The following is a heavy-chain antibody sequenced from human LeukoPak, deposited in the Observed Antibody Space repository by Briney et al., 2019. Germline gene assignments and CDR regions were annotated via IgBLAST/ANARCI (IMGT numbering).Heavy chain of an antibody. CDR3: ARIPSSRGSSSSFDY. CDR2: IYYSGST. V-gene: IGHV4-59*02. Sequence: PSETLSLTCTVSGGSVSSYYWSWIRQPPGKGLEWIGYIYYSGSTNYNPSLKSRVTISVDKSKNQFSLKLSSVTAADTAVYYCARIPSSRGSSSSFDYWGQGTLVTVSS. J-gene: IGHJ4*02. D-gene: IGHD6-6*01. CDR1: GGSVSSYY.